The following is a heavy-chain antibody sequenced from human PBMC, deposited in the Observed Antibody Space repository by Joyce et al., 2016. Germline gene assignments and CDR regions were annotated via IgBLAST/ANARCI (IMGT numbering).Heavy chain of an antibody. J-gene: IGHJ1*01. CDR2: IYSDGTT. D-gene: IGHD2-15*01. V-gene: IGHV3-53*01. CDR3: AKDGPALSEYFEH. Sequence: DVQLVESGGGLIQPGGSLRLSCAASGFTVSLNYMNWVRQAPGKGLEWVSVIYSDGTTIYADSVKGRFTISRDDSKNTLYLQMNSLRAEDTAVYYCAKDGPALSEYFEHWGQGTLVIVSS. CDR1: GFTVSLNY.